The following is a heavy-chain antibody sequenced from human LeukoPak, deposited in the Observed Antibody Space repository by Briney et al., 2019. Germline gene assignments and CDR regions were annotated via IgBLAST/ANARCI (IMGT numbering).Heavy chain of an antibody. CDR3: ARAPYYDFWSGYYFPPGMDV. CDR2: ISAYNGNT. Sequence: ASVTVSCKASGYTFTSYGISWVRQAPGQGLEWMGWISAYNGNTNYAQKLQGRVTMTTDTSTSTAYMELRSLRSDDTAVYYCARAPYYDFWSGYYFPPGMDVWGQGTTVTVSS. J-gene: IGHJ6*02. D-gene: IGHD3-3*01. CDR1: GYTFTSYG. V-gene: IGHV1-18*01.